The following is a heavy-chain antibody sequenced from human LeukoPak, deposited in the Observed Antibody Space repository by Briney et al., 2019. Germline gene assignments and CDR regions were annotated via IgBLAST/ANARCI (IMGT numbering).Heavy chain of an antibody. CDR3: AREMTTSQDLDY. CDR2: ITTSSDYM. V-gene: IGHV3-21*01. J-gene: IGHJ4*02. D-gene: IGHD5-24*01. Sequence: GGSLRLSCAASGFTFSRYSMNWVRQAPGKGLEWVSSITTSSDYMFYADSVKGRFTISRDNAKNSLYLQMNTLRGEDTAVYYCAREMTTSQDLDYWGQGTLVTVSS. CDR1: GFTFSRYS.